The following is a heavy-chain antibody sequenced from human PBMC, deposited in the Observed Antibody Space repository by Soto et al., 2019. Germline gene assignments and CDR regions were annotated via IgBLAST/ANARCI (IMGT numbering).Heavy chain of an antibody. CDR2: ISSSGSTI. Sequence: GGSLRLSCAASGFTFSSYEMNWVRQAPGKGLEWVSYISSSGSTIYYADSVKGRFTISRDNAKNSLYLQMTSLRAEDTAVYYCGRALGSWADYWGQGTLVTVSS. CDR1: GFTFSSYE. V-gene: IGHV3-48*03. D-gene: IGHD6-13*01. J-gene: IGHJ4*02. CDR3: GRALGSWADY.